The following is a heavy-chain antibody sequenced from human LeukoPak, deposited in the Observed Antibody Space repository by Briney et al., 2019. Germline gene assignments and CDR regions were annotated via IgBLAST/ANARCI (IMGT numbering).Heavy chain of an antibody. CDR2: LYSGGNT. CDR3: ASDSSGWYVGSYYYYGMDV. CDR1: GFTVSSNY. V-gene: IGHV3-53*01. D-gene: IGHD6-19*01. J-gene: IGHJ6*02. Sequence: GGSLRLSCAVSGFTVSSNYMSWVRQAPGKGLEWVSVLYSGGNTYYADSVKGRFTISRDNSKNTLYLQMNSLRAEDTAVYYCASDSSGWYVGSYYYYGMDVWGQGTTVTVSS.